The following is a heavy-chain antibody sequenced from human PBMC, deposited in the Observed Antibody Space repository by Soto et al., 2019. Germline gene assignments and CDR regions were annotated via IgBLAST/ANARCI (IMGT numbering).Heavy chain of an antibody. CDR3: ARVLGDCSGDCYAVEDAAFDI. CDR1: GGTFSNFA. D-gene: IGHD2-21*02. V-gene: IGHV1-69*18. Sequence: QVQLVQSGAEVKKPGSSVKVSCKASGGTFSNFAINWVRQAPGQGLEWMGRIIPIFGTPNYAQRVQGRVTITADESTSTAYMEVSSLKSEDTAVYYCARVLGDCSGDCYAVEDAAFDIWGQGTMVTVSS. CDR2: IIPIFGTP. J-gene: IGHJ3*02.